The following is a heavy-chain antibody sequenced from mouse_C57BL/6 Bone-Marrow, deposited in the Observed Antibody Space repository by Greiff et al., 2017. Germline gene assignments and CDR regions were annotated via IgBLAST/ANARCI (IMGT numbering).Heavy chain of an antibody. D-gene: IGHD2-12*01. J-gene: IGHJ4*01. CDR1: GFTFSDYG. CDR2: ISSGSSTI. CDR3: ASSYSWNAIVY. V-gene: IGHV5-17*01. Sequence: DVKLVESGGGLVKPGGSLKLSCAASGFTFSDYGMHWVRQAPEKGLGWVAYISSGSSTIYYADTVKVRFTISRDNAKTTLFLQMTSLRSEGTAMYYCASSYSWNAIVYWCQATSVTVSS.